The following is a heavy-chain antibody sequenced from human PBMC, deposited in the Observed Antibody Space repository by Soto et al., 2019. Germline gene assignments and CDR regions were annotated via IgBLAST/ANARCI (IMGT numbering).Heavy chain of an antibody. J-gene: IGHJ6*03. Sequence: QDQLVQSGAEVKKPGASVTVCCKASGYSFTNYGVTWVRQAPGQGLEWMGWISAFNGNTHYAQNLQGRVTMTTDASTSTAYMELMSLRSDDTAVYYCARDRGVAPPVAGNTHYYYYMDVWGKGTTVTVSS. V-gene: IGHV1-18*01. CDR2: ISAFNGNT. CDR3: ARDRGVAPPVAGNTHYYYYMDV. CDR1: GYSFTNYG. D-gene: IGHD6-19*01.